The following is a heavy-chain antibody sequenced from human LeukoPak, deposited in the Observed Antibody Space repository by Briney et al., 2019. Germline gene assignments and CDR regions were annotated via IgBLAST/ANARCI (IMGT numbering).Heavy chain of an antibody. CDR2: INTYNGNT. CDR1: GYTFTNYG. V-gene: IGHV1-18*01. J-gene: IGHJ3*02. D-gene: IGHD6-19*01. CDR3: ARHRTGYSSDWVHAFDI. Sequence: EASVKVSCKASGYTFTNYGINWVRQAPGQGLEWMGWINTYNGNTNYAQKLQGRVTMTTDTSTSTAYMELRSLRSDDTAVYYCARHRTGYSSDWVHAFDIWGQGTMVTVSS.